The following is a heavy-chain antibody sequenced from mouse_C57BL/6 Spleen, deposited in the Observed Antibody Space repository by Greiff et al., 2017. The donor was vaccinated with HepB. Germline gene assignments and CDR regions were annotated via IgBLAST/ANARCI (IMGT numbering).Heavy chain of an antibody. V-gene: IGHV14-4*01. Sequence: EVKVVESGAELVRPGASVKLSCTASGFNIKDDYMHWVKQRPEQGLEWIGWIDPENGDTEYASKFQGKATITADTSSNTAYLQLSSLTSEDTAVYYCTTGGGNYSGFAYWGQGTLVTVSA. D-gene: IGHD2-1*01. CDR2: IDPENGDT. CDR1: GFNIKDDY. J-gene: IGHJ3*01. CDR3: TTGGGNYSGFAY.